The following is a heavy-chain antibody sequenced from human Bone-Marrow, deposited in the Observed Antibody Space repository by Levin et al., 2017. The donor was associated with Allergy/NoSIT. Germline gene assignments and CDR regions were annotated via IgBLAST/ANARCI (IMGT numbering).Heavy chain of an antibody. J-gene: IGHJ4*02. D-gene: IGHD4-17*01. CDR1: GGSISSGGDC. CDR3: ARGLDYAKMGY. V-gene: IGHV4-31*03. Sequence: KPSETLSLTCSVSGGSISSGGDCWSWIRQHPGKGPEWIGTILNSGSTYYTSSLRSRVTISLDTSKDQFSLNMISVTAADTAVYYCARGLDYAKMGYWGQGTLVTVSS. CDR2: ILNSGST.